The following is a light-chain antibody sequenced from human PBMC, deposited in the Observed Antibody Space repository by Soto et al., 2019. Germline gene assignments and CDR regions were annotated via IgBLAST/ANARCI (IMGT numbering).Light chain of an antibody. CDR2: AAS. Sequence: DIPMTQSPSSLSASVGDRVTITCRASQSISSYLNWYQQKPGKAPKLLIYAASSLQSGVPSRFSGSGSGTDFTLTISRLQPEDFASYYCQQSYITPTFGQGTKLQIK. V-gene: IGKV1-39*01. J-gene: IGKJ2*01. CDR1: QSISSY. CDR3: QQSYITPT.